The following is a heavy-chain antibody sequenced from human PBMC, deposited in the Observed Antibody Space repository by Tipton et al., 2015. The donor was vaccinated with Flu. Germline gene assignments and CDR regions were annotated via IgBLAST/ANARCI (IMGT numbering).Heavy chain of an antibody. J-gene: IGHJ4*02. Sequence: TLSLTCAVSGGSISNINWWSWVRQPPGKGLEWVGEIYHSGSTNYNPSLKSRFTISLDKPKNQFSLNLSSITAADTAVYYCARLGVAAAGIPRTLDYWGQGTLVTVSS. D-gene: IGHD6-13*01. CDR1: GGSISNINW. CDR2: IYHSGST. CDR3: ARLGVAAAGIPRTLDY. V-gene: IGHV4-4*02.